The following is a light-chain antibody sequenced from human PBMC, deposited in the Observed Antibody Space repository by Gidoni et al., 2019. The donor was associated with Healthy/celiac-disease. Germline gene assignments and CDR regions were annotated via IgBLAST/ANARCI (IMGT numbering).Light chain of an antibody. CDR1: QSISSY. CDR2: AAS. V-gene: IGKV1-39*01. CDR3: QQSYSTLYT. Sequence: DIQMTQSPSSLSASVGDRVTITCRASQSISSYLNWYQQKPRKAPKLLIYAASSLQSGVPSRFSGSGSGTDFTLTISSLQPEDFATYYCQQSYSTLYTFXXXTKLEIK. J-gene: IGKJ2*01.